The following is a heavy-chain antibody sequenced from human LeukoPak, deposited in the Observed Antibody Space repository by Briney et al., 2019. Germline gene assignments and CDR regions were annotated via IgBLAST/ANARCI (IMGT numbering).Heavy chain of an antibody. J-gene: IGHJ4*02. Sequence: SETQSLTCAVYGGSFNHYYWSWIRQPPGKGLEWIGEINHIGSTSYNPSLKSRVTIPVDTSKNQFSLKLSSVTAADAAVYYCARGLTRGYTYGPPGYWGQGTLVAVSS. CDR3: ARGLTRGYTYGPPGY. D-gene: IGHD5-18*01. CDR1: GGSFNHYY. V-gene: IGHV4-34*01. CDR2: INHIGST.